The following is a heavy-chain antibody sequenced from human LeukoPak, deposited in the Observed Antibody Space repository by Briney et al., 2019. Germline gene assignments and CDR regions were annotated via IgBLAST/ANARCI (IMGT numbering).Heavy chain of an antibody. V-gene: IGHV4-59*01. CDR3: ARATPLYDSSGYPDY. Sequence: SETLSLTCTVSGGSISSYYWSWIRQPPGKGLEWIGYIYYSGSTNYNPSLKSRVTMSVDTSKNQFSLRLSSVTAADTAVYYCARATPLYDSSGYPDYWGQGTLVTVSS. CDR2: IYYSGST. CDR1: GGSISSYY. D-gene: IGHD3-22*01. J-gene: IGHJ4*02.